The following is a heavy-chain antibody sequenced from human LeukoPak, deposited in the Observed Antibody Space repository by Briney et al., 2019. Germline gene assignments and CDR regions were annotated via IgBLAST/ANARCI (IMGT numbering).Heavy chain of an antibody. D-gene: IGHD3-22*01. V-gene: IGHV4-38-2*02. J-gene: IGHJ4*02. CDR3: ARYYYDSSGSTPDYFDY. CDR2: IYHSGST. Sequence: SETLSLTCTVSGESIRSYYWSWIRQPPGKGLEWIGSIYHSGSTYYNPSLKSRVTISVDTSKNQFSLKLSSVTAADTAVYYCARYYYDSSGSTPDYFDYWGQGTLVTVSS. CDR1: GESIRSYY.